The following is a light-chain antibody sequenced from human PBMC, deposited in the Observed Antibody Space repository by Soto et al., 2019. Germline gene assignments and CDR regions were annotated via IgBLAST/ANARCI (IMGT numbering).Light chain of an antibody. J-gene: IGKJ1*01. CDR1: QSISSW. CDR2: DAS. CDR3: QQYNSWT. V-gene: IGKV1-5*01. Sequence: TQSPSTLSASVGDRVTITCRAGQSISSWLAWYQQKPGKAPKLLIYDASSLESGVPSRFSGSGSGTEFTLTISSLQPDDFATYYCQQYNSWTFGQGTKVDIK.